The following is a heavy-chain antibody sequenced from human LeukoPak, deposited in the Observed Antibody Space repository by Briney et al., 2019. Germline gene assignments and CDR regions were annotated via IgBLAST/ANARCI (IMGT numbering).Heavy chain of an antibody. CDR2: ISGSGVST. V-gene: IGHV3-23*01. Sequence: QTGGSLRLSCAASGFTFSSYAMSWVRQAPGKGLEWVSSISGSGVSTYYADAVKGRFTISRDNSKNTLYLQMNSLRAEDTAVYYCARHLLWFGELSGGFDYWGQGTLVTVSS. CDR1: GFTFSSYA. J-gene: IGHJ4*02. CDR3: ARHLLWFGELSGGFDY. D-gene: IGHD3-10*01.